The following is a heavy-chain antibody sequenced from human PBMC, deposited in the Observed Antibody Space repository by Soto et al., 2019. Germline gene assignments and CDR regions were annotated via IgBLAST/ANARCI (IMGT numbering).Heavy chain of an antibody. Sequence: QVQLQESGPGLVKPSGTLSLTCAVSSGSISSSNWWSSVRQPPGKGLERIGEIYHSGSTSYNPSLKSRVTISVDKSKNQFSLKLSSVSAADTAVYYCARLVRDYDIVTVGIWYFDYWGQGNLVTVSS. CDR1: SGSISSSNW. D-gene: IGHD3-9*01. J-gene: IGHJ4*02. V-gene: IGHV4-4*02. CDR3: ARLVRDYDIVTVGIWYFDY. CDR2: IYHSGST.